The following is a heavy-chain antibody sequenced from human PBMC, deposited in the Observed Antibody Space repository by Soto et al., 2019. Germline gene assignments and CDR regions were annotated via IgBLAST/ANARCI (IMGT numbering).Heavy chain of an antibody. CDR2: ISDSGST. V-gene: IGHV4-30-4*01. J-gene: IGHJ6*02. D-gene: IGHD4-17*01. Sequence: QVQLQESGPGLVRPSQTLSLTSTVSGGSVSSGDYYWTWIRQPPGKGLEWIGYISDSGSTYYNPSLKSRVTISVDTSKNQFSLKLTSVTAADTAVYYCARDNTVTRRYYYYGMDVWGQGTTVTVSS. CDR1: GGSVSSGDYY. CDR3: ARDNTVTRRYYYYGMDV.